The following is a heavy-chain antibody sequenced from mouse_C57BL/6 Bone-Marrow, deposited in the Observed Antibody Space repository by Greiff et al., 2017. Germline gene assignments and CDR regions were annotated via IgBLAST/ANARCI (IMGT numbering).Heavy chain of an antibody. Sequence: DVKLVESGGGLVKPGGSLKLSCAASGFTFSSYAMSWVRQTPEKRLEWVATISDGGSYTYYPDNVKGRFTISRDNAKNNLYLQISHLKSKHTSMYYFARNGVYLYYFDYCGQGTTLTVSS. CDR2: ISDGGSYT. D-gene: IGHD1-1*02. J-gene: IGHJ2*01. CDR3: ARNGVYLYYFDY. CDR1: GFTFSSYA. V-gene: IGHV5-4*03.